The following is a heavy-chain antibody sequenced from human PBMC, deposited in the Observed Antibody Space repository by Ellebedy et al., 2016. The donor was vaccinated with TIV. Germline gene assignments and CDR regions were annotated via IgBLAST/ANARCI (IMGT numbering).Heavy chain of an antibody. J-gene: IGHJ4*02. CDR2: ISSDTLTT. CDR1: GFTFSSYN. D-gene: IGHD5-24*01. V-gene: IGHV3-48*02. CDR3: ARDMGRWLQFLGF. Sequence: GESLKISCAASGFTFSSYNIIWVRQAPGKGLEWISYISSDTLTTEYADSVKGRFTISRDNAKNSVYLQMKSLRDEDTAVYSCARDMGRWLQFLGFWGQGTLVTVSS.